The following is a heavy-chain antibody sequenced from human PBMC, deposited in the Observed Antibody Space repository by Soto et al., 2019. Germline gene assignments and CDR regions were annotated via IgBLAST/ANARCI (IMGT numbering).Heavy chain of an antibody. CDR1: GGSISSYY. V-gene: IGHV4-59*01. CDR3: ARGDCSGGSCYGYNWFDP. CDR2: IYYSGST. Sequence: PSETLSLTCTVSGGSISSYYWSWIRQPPGKGLDCIGYIYYSGSTNYNPSLKSRVTISVDTSKNQFSLKLSSVTAADTAVYYCARGDCSGGSCYGYNWFDPWGQGTLVTVSS. J-gene: IGHJ5*02. D-gene: IGHD2-15*01.